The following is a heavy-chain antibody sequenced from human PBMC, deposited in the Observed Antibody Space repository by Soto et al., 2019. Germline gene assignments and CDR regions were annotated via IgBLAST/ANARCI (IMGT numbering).Heavy chain of an antibody. CDR2: VNPILSMS. CDR3: ASSYGSGDPAFDY. V-gene: IGHV1-69*02. CDR1: GDTFNFYS. D-gene: IGHD3-10*01. Sequence: QVQLVQSGAEVKRPGSSVKVSCKASGDTFNFYSINWVRQAPGVGLEWVGRVNPILSMSNYAQRFQGRVTMTDQNSTTMAFMELTILRSADTDIYYCASSYGSGDPAFDYWGQGALVTVSS. J-gene: IGHJ4*02.